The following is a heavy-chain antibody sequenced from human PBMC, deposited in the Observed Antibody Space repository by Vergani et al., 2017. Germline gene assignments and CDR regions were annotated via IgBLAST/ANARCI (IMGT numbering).Heavy chain of an antibody. V-gene: IGHV3-23*01. CDR1: GFTFSSYA. J-gene: IGHJ2*01. CDR3: AKDGYYYDSSGYYEDWYFDL. Sequence: EVQLLESGGGLVQPGGSLRLSCAASGFTFSSYAMSWVRQAPGKGLEWVSAISGSGGSTYYADSVKGRFTISRANSKNTLYLQMNSLRAEDTAVYDCAKDGYYYDSSGYYEDWYFDLWGRGTLVTVSS. D-gene: IGHD3-22*01. CDR2: ISGSGGST.